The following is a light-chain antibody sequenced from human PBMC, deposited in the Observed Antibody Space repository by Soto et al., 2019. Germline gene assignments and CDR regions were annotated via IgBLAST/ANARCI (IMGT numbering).Light chain of an antibody. Sequence: DIQMTQSPSSVSASVGDRVTITCRASQGISSRLAWYQQKPVKAPNLLIYAASNLQSGVPSRFSGSGSETDFTLTIGSLQPEDFATYYCQQANSFPLTFGGGTKVEIK. V-gene: IGKV1-12*01. CDR1: QGISSR. J-gene: IGKJ4*01. CDR3: QQANSFPLT. CDR2: AAS.